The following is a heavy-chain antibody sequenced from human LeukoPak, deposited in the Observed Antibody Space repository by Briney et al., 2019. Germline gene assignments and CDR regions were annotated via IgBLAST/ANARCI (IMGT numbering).Heavy chain of an antibody. Sequence: GGSLRLSCAASGFTFSSYGMSWVRQAPGQGLEWMGGIIPIFGTANYAQKFQGRVTITADKSTSTAYMELSSLRSEDTAVYYCARSITMVRGVISPIEAFDIWGQGTMVTVSS. D-gene: IGHD3-10*01. J-gene: IGHJ3*02. CDR3: ARSITMVRGVISPIEAFDI. CDR1: GFTFSSYG. V-gene: IGHV1-69*06. CDR2: IIPIFGTA.